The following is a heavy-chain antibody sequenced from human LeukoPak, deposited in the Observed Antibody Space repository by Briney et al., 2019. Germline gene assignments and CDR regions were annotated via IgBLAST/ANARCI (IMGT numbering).Heavy chain of an antibody. Sequence: SETLSLTCTVSGGSISSSSAYWGWIRQPPGKGLEWIGSIYYSKNTYYKPSLKSRVTISADTSKNQFSLTLGSVSATDTAVYYCVSPRGFSYGYFDYWGGGTLVSVSS. J-gene: IGHJ4*02. D-gene: IGHD5-18*01. CDR1: GGSISSSSAY. CDR2: IYYSKNT. CDR3: VSPRGFSYGYFDY. V-gene: IGHV4-39*01.